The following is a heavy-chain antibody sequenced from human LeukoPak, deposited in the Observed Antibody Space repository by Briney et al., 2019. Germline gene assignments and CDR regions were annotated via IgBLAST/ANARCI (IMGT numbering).Heavy chain of an antibody. CDR1: GFTFSSYW. J-gene: IGHJ3*02. Sequence: GGSLRLSCAASGFTFSSYWMSWVRQAPVKGLEWVANIKQDGSEKYYVDSVKGRFTISRDNAKNSLYLQMNSLRAEDTAVYYCARVGSSGWYRGAFDIWGQGTMVTASS. V-gene: IGHV3-7*01. CDR2: IKQDGSEK. CDR3: ARVGSSGWYRGAFDI. D-gene: IGHD6-19*01.